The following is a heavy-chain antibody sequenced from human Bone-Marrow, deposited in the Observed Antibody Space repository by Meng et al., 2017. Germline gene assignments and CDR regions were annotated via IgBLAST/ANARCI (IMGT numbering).Heavy chain of an antibody. D-gene: IGHD6-13*01. J-gene: IGHJ4*02. V-gene: IGHV3-15*01. Sequence: EGEAVWSGGGLGKPGGSLRLSCVGSGFSFTDAWMSWVRQAPGKGLEWVGRIKSNSDGGTTDYAAPAKGRFTISRDDSKNTLYLQMNSLITEDTAVYFCATGAAAADHWGQGTLVTVSS. CDR3: ATGAAAADH. CDR1: GFSFTDAW. CDR2: IKSNSDGGTT.